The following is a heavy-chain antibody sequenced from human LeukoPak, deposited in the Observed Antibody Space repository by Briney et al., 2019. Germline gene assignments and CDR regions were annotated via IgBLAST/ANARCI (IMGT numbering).Heavy chain of an antibody. D-gene: IGHD3-9*01. J-gene: IGHJ4*02. CDR2: FDPEHGEM. V-gene: IGHV1-24*01. CDR3: ATGGPWDLLKY. CDR1: GDTLTELS. Sequence: ASVTVSCKVSGDTLTELSTHWVRQAPGKGLEWMGGFDPEHGEMIYAQKLQGRVTMTEDRSTDTAYMELSSLRSEDTAVYYCATGGPWDLLKYWGQGTLVTVSS.